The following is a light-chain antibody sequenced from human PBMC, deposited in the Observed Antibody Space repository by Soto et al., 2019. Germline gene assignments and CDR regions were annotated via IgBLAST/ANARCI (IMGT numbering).Light chain of an antibody. J-gene: IGKJ4*01. CDR1: QSVISY. Sequence: EVVMTQSPVTLSVSPGEGATLSCRASQSVISYLAWYQQKPGQAPRLLIYGASTRATDVPARFSGSGSGTEFTLPISSLQPEDFGVYYCQQYNNWPWLTFGGGTKVEI. CDR2: GAS. V-gene: IGKV3-15*01. CDR3: QQYNNWPWLT.